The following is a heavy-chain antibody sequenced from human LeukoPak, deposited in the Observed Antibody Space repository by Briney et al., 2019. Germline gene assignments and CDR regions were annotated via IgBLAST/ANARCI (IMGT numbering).Heavy chain of an antibody. CDR1: GFTFSSYS. CDR3: ARVRGGGGSYDI. V-gene: IGHV3-21*01. J-gene: IGHJ3*02. CDR2: ISSSSSYI. D-gene: IGHD3-16*01. Sequence: GGSLRLSCAASGFTFSSYSMNWVRQAPGKGLEWVSSISSSSSYIYYADSVKGRFTISRDNAKNSLYLQMNSLRAGDTAVYYCARVRGGGGSYDIWGQGTMVTVSS.